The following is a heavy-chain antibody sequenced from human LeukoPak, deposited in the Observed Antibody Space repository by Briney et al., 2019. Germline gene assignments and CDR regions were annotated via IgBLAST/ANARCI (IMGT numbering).Heavy chain of an antibody. CDR2: ISYDGSNK. CDR1: GFTFSSYA. J-gene: IGHJ6*04. V-gene: IGHV3-30-3*01. Sequence: GGSLRLSCAASGFTFSSYAMHWVRQAPGKGLEWVAVISYDGSNKYYADSVRGRFTISRDNARNTLYLQMNSLRAEDTALYYCGRDLWSSADVWGKGTMVTVSS. CDR3: GRDLWSSADV. D-gene: IGHD3-3*01.